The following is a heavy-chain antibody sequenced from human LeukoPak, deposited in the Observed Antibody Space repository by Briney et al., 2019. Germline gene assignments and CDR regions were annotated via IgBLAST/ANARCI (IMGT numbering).Heavy chain of an antibody. Sequence: GGSLRLSCAASGFTFGDYYMNWIRQAPGKGLEWVSYISGSGSGANYADSVKGRFTISRDNAKNSLYLQMNSLGAEDTAMYYCASPFHYPPVDVWGQGTTVTVS. CDR1: GFTFGDYY. D-gene: IGHD3-10*01. CDR3: ASPFHYPPVDV. V-gene: IGHV3-11*03. J-gene: IGHJ6*02. CDR2: ISGSGSGA.